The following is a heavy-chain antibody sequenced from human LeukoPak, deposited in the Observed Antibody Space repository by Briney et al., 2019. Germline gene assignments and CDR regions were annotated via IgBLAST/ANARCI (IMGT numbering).Heavy chain of an antibody. J-gene: IGHJ5*02. D-gene: IGHD2-2*01. Sequence: ASVKVSCRASGYTFTSYGISWVRQAPGQGLEWMGWISAYNGNTNYAQKLRGRVTMTTDTSTSTAYMELRSLRSDDTAVYYCARVPSYQLPRGPQYNWFDPWGQGTLVTVSS. CDR1: GYTFTSYG. CDR2: ISAYNGNT. CDR3: ARVPSYQLPRGPQYNWFDP. V-gene: IGHV1-18*01.